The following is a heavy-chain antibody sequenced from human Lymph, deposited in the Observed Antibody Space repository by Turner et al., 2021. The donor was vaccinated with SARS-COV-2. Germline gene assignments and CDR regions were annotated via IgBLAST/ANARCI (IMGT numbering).Heavy chain of an antibody. D-gene: IGHD7-27*01. V-gene: IGHV4-34*01. CDR3: ARVWVRWWYFDL. CDR1: GGSFSGYY. Sequence: QVQLQQWGAGLLKPSETLSPTCAVYGGSFSGYYWSWNRQPPGKGLEWIGEINHSGITNYNPSLKSRVTISVDTSKKQFSLKLSSVTAADTAVYYCARVWVRWWYFDLWGRGTLVTVSS. CDR2: INHSGIT. J-gene: IGHJ2*01.